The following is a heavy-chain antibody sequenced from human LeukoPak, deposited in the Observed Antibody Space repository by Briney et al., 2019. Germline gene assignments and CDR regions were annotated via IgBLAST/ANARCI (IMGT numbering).Heavy chain of an antibody. V-gene: IGHV4-59*01. CDR3: ARTTEGYCRGRSCYSYYYYMDV. CDR1: GGPITNDY. CDR2: IHSNGVT. Sequence: SETLSLTCTVSGGPITNDYWSWIRQPPGKGLEWIGYIHSNGVTNYNPSLKSRVTISVDTSKNQFSLKLSSVTAADTAVYYCARTTEGYCRGRSCYSYYYYMDVWGKGTTVTVSS. D-gene: IGHD2-15*01. J-gene: IGHJ6*03.